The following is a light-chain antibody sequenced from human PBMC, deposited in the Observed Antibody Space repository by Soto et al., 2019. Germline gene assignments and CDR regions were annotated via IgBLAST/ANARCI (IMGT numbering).Light chain of an antibody. CDR1: QTVSSN. Sequence: EIVMTQSPATLSVSPGERATLSCRASQTVSSNLAWYQQKPGQAPRLLIYGASTRATGVPARFSGSGSGTEFTLTISSLQSEDFAVYYCQQYNSWPPWTFGQGTKLDIK. CDR2: GAS. V-gene: IGKV3-15*01. CDR3: QQYNSWPPWT. J-gene: IGKJ1*01.